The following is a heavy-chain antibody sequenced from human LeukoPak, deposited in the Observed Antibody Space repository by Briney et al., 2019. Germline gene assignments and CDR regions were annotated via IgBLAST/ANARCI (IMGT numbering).Heavy chain of an antibody. V-gene: IGHV1-69*04. CDR2: IIPILGIA. J-gene: IGHJ4*02. CDR3: ARTGSDYGDALASYYFDY. CDR1: GGTFSSYA. D-gene: IGHD4-17*01. Sequence: ASVKVSCKASGGTFSSYAISWVRQAPGQGLEWMGRIIPILGIANYAQKFQGRVTITADKSTSTAYMELSSLRSEDTAVYYCARTGSDYGDALASYYFDYWGQGTLVTVSS.